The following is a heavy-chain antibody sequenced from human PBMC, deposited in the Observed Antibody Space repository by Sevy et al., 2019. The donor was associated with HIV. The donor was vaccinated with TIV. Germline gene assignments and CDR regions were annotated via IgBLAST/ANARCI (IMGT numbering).Heavy chain of an antibody. CDR2: ISSSGSSI. D-gene: IGHD2-15*01. J-gene: IGHJ5*02. CDR3: AKSGRSGGTCAYS. Sequence: GGSLRLSCAASGFTFSDDYMSWIRQAPGKGLEWVSHISSSGSSIYYADSVKGRFTISRDNAKNSLYLQMNSLRAEDTAVYNCAKSGRSGGTCAYSWGQGTLVTVSS. CDR1: GFTFSDDY. V-gene: IGHV3-11*01.